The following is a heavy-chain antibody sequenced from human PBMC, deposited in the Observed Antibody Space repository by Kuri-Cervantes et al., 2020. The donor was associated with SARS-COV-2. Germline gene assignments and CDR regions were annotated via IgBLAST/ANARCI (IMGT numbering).Heavy chain of an antibody. CDR2: IWYDGSNK. J-gene: IGHJ6*02. D-gene: IGHD2-15*01. CDR3: ARDPVVVAAADWDGMDV. V-gene: IGHV3-33*08. CDR1: RFTFNTYA. Sequence: GESLKISCTASRFTFNTYAMSWVRQAPGKGLEWVAVIWYDGSNKYYADSVKGRFTISRDNSKNTLYLQMNSLRAEDTAVYYCARDPVVVAAADWDGMDVWGQGTTVTVSS.